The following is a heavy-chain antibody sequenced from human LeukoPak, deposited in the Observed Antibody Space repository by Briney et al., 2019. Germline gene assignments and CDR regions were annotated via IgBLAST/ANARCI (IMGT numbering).Heavy chain of an antibody. CDR3: ARRRYGLGSYSDAYI. D-gene: IGHD3-10*01. Sequence: GGSLRLSCAASGFTFISYDMHWVRPPTGKGLERVSGIDTAGGTYYAGSVKGRFTISRENAKNSLSLQMNSLRAGDTAVYYCARRRYGLGSYSDAYIWGQGTMVTVSS. CDR2: IDTAGGT. CDR1: GFTFISYD. V-gene: IGHV3-13*04. J-gene: IGHJ3*02.